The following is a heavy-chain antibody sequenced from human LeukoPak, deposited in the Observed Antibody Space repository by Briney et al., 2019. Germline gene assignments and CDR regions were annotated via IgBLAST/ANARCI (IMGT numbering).Heavy chain of an antibody. CDR3: AKRLDIRGVIPDAFEI. CDR2: ISDSGDQR. Sequence: GGPLRLSCAASGFTFSTHSMYWVRQAPGKGLEWVSTISDSGDQRYGADSLRGRFTISRDNSKNVLYLQVSSLRAEDTAIYYCAKRLDIRGVIPDAFEIWGPGTMVTVSS. D-gene: IGHD3-10*01. CDR1: GFTFSTHS. J-gene: IGHJ3*02. V-gene: IGHV3-23*01.